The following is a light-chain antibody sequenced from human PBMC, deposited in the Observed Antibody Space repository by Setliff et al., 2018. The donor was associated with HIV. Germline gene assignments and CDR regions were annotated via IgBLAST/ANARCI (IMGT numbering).Light chain of an antibody. CDR1: SSDVGVYNY. J-gene: IGLJ1*01. CDR2: EVT. Sequence: QSVLTQPPSASGSPGQSVTISCTGASSDVGVYNYVSWFQQHPGKAPKLMIYEVTKRPSGVPDRFSGSKSGNTASLTVSGLQAEDEADYYCGSYAGSKSYGVGTGTKV. V-gene: IGLV2-8*01. CDR3: GSYAGSKSYG.